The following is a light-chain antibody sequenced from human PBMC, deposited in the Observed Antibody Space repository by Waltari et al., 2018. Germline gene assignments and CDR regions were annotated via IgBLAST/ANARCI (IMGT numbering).Light chain of an antibody. CDR1: QGISSA. V-gene: IGKV1-13*02. Sequence: AIQLTKSPSSLSASVGDRVTITCLARQGISSAFAWYQQKPGKAPKLLIYDASSLEIGVPSRFSGSGSGTDFTLTISSLQPEDFATYYCQQFNSYLYTFGQGTKLEIK. CDR2: DAS. J-gene: IGKJ2*01. CDR3: QQFNSYLYT.